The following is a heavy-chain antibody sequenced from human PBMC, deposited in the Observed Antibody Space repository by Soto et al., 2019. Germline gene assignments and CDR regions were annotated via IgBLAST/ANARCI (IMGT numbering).Heavy chain of an antibody. J-gene: IGHJ6*02. Sequence: NPYQTLSLPCTVSGSSIRSSSYHWGWIRQPPXKGLEWIGSIYYSASTYYNPSLQSRVTISVDTSKHQFSLKLSSVPATDTAVYYCPRPYYHFGSGYYGLGGMDVWGQGATVTVYS. D-gene: IGHD3-3*01. CDR2: IYYSAST. V-gene: IGHV4-39*01. CDR3: PRPYYHFGSGYYGLGGMDV. CDR1: GSSIRSSSYH.